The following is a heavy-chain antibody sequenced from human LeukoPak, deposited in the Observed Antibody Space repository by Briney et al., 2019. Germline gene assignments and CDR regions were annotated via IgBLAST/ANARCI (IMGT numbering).Heavy chain of an antibody. CDR3: ARDYCTRGGDCYKEDLFDP. D-gene: IGHD2-21*02. CDR1: GYTFAIYG. J-gene: IGHJ5*02. V-gene: IGHV1-18*01. Sequence: AASVKVSCKSSGYTFAIYGIRWVRQAPGQGLEWMAWISPYDGDTNYAQNFEGRVTMTTETSTSTAHMELRSLRSDDTAIYYCARDYCTRGGDCYKEDLFDPWGQGTLVTVSS. CDR2: ISPYDGDT.